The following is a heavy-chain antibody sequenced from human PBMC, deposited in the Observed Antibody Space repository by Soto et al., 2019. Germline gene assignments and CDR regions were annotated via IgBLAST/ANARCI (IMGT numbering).Heavy chain of an antibody. Sequence: QVQLVQSGAEVKKPGASVKVSCKASGYTFTSYGISWVRQAPGQGLEWMGWINAYNGNTNYAQKLQGRVTMTTDTATSPAYMALMSLRSDVTAVYSCASVLPPFDPWGQGTLVTVSS. D-gene: IGHD3-10*02. CDR3: ASVLPPFDP. V-gene: IGHV1-18*01. CDR1: GYTFTSYG. J-gene: IGHJ5*02. CDR2: INAYNGNT.